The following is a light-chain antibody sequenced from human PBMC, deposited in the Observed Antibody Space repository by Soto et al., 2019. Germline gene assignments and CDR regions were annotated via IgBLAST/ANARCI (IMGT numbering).Light chain of an antibody. CDR3: VQHYSYPLT. Sequence: DIQMTQSPSSLSASVADRVTITCRASQDIGTDLGWYQQKPGKAPERLIYVASVLQSWVPSRFSGSGSGTEFTLTVSSLQPEDFATYYCVQHYSYPLTFGAGTKVEMK. V-gene: IGKV1-17*01. CDR2: VAS. J-gene: IGKJ4*01. CDR1: QDIGTD.